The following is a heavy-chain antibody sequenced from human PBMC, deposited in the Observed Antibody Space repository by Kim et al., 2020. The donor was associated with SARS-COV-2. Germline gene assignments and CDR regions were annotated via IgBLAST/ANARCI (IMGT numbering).Heavy chain of an antibody. Sequence: GGSLRLSCAASGFTFSSFAMNWVRQAPGKGLEWVSSISGSGGNTYDADSVKGRFTSTSDTSKNTVHLQMNSMGAEDTAVYCSAEDFYW. CDR1: GFTFSSFA. CDR3: AEDFY. V-gene: IGHV3-23*01. J-gene: IGHJ4*01. CDR2: ISGSGGNT.